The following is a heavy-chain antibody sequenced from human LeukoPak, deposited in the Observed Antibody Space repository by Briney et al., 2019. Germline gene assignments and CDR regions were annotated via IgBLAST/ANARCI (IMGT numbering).Heavy chain of an antibody. CDR1: GFTFSSYG. CDR2: ISYDGSNK. V-gene: IGHV3-30*03. CDR3: ARVGTDSSGWYGISTYYYYGMDV. J-gene: IGHJ6*02. D-gene: IGHD6-19*01. Sequence: GGSLRLSCAASGFTFSSYGMHWVRQAPGKGLEWVAVISYDGSNKYYADSVKGRFTISRDNAKNSLYLQMNSLRAEDTAVYYCARVGTDSSGWYGISTYYYYGMDVWGQGTTVTVSS.